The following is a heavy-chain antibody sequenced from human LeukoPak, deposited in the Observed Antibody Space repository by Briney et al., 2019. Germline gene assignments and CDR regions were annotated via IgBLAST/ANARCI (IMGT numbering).Heavy chain of an antibody. J-gene: IGHJ4*02. D-gene: IGHD3-10*01. CDR2: IGPSDSYT. CDR1: EYSFTSYW. Sequence: GESLRISCKGSEYSFTSYWISWVRQMPGKGLEWMGRIGPSDSYTNYSPSFQGHVTISVDKSISTAFLQWSSLKASDTAMYYCARHLRGSGSYFDYWGQGTLVTVSS. CDR3: ARHLRGSGSYFDY. V-gene: IGHV5-10-1*01.